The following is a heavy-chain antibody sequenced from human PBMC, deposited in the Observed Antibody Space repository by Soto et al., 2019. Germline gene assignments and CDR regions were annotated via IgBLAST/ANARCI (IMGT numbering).Heavy chain of an antibody. D-gene: IGHD1-26*01. CDR3: ARQIPYCSGGYFHLFAP. CDR2: IYYSGST. Sequence: SETCCLSCSFSGGSISSYCWSWIRQPPGKGLEWIGYIYYSGSTNYNPSLKSRVTISVDTSKNQFSLKLSSVTAADTAVYYCARQIPYCSGGYFHLFAPRGQGSLVPVSS. J-gene: IGHJ1*01. V-gene: IGHV4-59*08. CDR1: GGSISSYC.